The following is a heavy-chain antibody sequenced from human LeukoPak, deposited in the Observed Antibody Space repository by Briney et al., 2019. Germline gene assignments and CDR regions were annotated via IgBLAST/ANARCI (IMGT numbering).Heavy chain of an antibody. D-gene: IGHD2-8*01. CDR3: ARRDLGYCTNISCPNWFDP. V-gene: IGHV1-69-2*01. CDR1: GYTFNDYN. CDR2: VDPEKGET. Sequence: ASVKISCKASGYTFNDYNMHWVQQAPGKGLQWMGQVDPEKGETIYAEKFQGRVTITADTSTDTTYMELSGLRYEDTAVYYCARRDLGYCTNISCPNWFDPWGQGTLVTVSS. J-gene: IGHJ5*02.